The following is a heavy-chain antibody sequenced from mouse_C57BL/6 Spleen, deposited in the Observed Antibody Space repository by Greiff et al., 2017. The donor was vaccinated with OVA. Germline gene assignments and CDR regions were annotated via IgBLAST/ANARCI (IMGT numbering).Heavy chain of an antibody. J-gene: IGHJ4*01. V-gene: IGHV14-4*01. CDR3: TTPFYDGYYYAMDY. CDR1: GFNIKDDY. CDR2: IDPENGDT. D-gene: IGHD2-3*01. Sequence: EVKVEESGAELVRPGASVKLSCTASGFNIKDDYMHWVKQRPEQGLEWIGWIDPENGDTEYASKFQGKATITADTSSNTAYLQLSSLTSEDTAVYYCTTPFYDGYYYAMDYWGQGTSVTVSS.